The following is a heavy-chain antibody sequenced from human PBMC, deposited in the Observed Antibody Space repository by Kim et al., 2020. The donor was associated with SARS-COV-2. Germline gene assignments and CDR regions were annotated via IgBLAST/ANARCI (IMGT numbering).Heavy chain of an antibody. CDR3: ARDGRSVDYYFDY. J-gene: IGHJ4*02. Sequence: ASVKVSCKASGYTFTSYCLHWVRQAPGQSLEWMGWIDVANTNTHYSENFQGRVTISRDTSATTVYIELSSLRSEDTAVYYCARDGRSVDYYFDYWGQGTLAPVSS. CDR1: GYTFTSYC. V-gene: IGHV1-3*01. CDR2: IDVANTNT.